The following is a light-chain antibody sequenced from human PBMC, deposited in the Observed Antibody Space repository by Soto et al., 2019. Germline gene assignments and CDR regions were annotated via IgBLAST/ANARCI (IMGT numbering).Light chain of an antibody. V-gene: IGLV2-23*01. CDR1: SSDVGSYNL. J-gene: IGLJ1*01. CDR2: EGS. Sequence: QSALTQPASVSGSPGQSITISCTGTSSDVGSYNLVSWYQQHPGKAPKLMIYEGSKRPSGVSNRFSGSKSGNTASLTISGLQAEDEADYYCCLYAGSSTSPYVFGTGTKLTVL. CDR3: CLYAGSSTSPYV.